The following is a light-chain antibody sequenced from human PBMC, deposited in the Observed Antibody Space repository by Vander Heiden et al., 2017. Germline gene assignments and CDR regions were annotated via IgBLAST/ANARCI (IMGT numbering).Light chain of an antibody. J-gene: IGLJ3*02. Sequence: SYVLTQPPSVSVAPGKTARITCGGNNIGSKSVHWYQQKPGQDPVRGGYEDSDRPSGIPERFSGSNAGNTATLKISRVEAGDEADDYGQVWDSSSDQGGFGGGTKLTVL. V-gene: IGLV3-21*03. CDR3: QVWDSSSDQGG. CDR1: NIGSKS. CDR2: EDS.